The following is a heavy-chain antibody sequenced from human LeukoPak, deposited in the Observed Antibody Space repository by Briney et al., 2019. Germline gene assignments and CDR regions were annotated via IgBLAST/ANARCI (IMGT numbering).Heavy chain of an antibody. J-gene: IGHJ5*02. CDR2: IYYSGST. CDR3: AREGGVYCSGGSCYSDGAENWFDP. V-gene: IGHV4-31*03. CDR1: GGSISSGGYY. Sequence: SETLSLTCTVSGGSISSGGYYWSWIRQHPGKGLEWIGYIYYSGSTYYNPSLKSRVTISVDTSKNQFSLKLSSVTAADTAVYYCAREGGVYCSGGSCYSDGAENWFDPWGQGTLVTVSS. D-gene: IGHD2-15*01.